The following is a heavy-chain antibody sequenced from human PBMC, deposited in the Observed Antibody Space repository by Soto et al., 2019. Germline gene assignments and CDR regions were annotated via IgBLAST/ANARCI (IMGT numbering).Heavy chain of an antibody. CDR1: GFTFSSYA. J-gene: IGHJ4*02. CDR2: ISYDGSNK. V-gene: IGHV3-30-3*01. CDR3: ARELGGVYDY. Sequence: QVQLVESGGGVVQPGRSLRLSCAASGFTFSSYAMHWVRQAPGKGLEWVAVISYDGSNKYYADSVKGRFTISRDNSKNTVYLQVNSLRAEDTAVYYCARELGGVYDYWGQGTLVTVSS. D-gene: IGHD1-26*01.